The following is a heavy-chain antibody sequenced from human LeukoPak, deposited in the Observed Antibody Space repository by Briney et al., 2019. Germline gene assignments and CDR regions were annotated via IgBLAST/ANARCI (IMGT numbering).Heavy chain of an antibody. J-gene: IGHJ4*02. CDR2: IYPGDSDT. CDR1: GYSFTSYW. V-gene: IGHV5-51*01. CDR3: ARVQSKGIVGATGPVDY. D-gene: IGHD1-26*01. Sequence: GESLKISCKGSGYSFTSYWIGWVRQMPGKGLEWMGIIYPGDSDTRYSPSFQGQVTISAGKSISTAYLQWSSLKASDTAMYYCARVQSKGIVGATGPVDYWGQGTLVTVSS.